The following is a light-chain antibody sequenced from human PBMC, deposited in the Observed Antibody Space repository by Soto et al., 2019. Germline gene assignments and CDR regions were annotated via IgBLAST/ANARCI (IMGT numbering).Light chain of an antibody. V-gene: IGKV3-15*01. CDR1: QSVSSN. J-gene: IGKJ1*01. CDR3: QQYNNWPRT. CDR2: GTS. Sequence: EKVITQSPPPLSLSPGEKGTPPCRASQSVSSNLAWYQQKPGQAPRLLIYGTSTRATGVPARFSGSGSGTEFTLTISSLQSEDFAVYYCQQYNNWPRTFGQGTKVDIK.